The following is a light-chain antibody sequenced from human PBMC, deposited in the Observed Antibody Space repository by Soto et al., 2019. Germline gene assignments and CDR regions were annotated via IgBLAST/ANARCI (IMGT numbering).Light chain of an antibody. CDR1: QSVSSN. V-gene: IGKV3-15*01. Sequence: EIVMTQSPASLSVSPGERATLSCRASQSVSSNLAWYQQKPGQAPRLLIYGASTRATGIPARFSGSGSGTEFTLTISSLQSEDFAVYYCQHYDNWPPVTFGQGTKVEIK. CDR2: GAS. CDR3: QHYDNWPPVT. J-gene: IGKJ1*01.